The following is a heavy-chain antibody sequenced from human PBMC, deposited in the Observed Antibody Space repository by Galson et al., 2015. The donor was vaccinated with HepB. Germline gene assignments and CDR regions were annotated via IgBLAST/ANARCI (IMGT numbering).Heavy chain of an antibody. Sequence: QSGAEVKKPEESLKISCKGSGYRFNSYWIGWVRQMPGKGLEWMGVIYPGDSDTRYNPSFEGQVAISADKSISTAYLQWSSLKASDTAMYYCARNLRGYTAYDRPEGDAFDIWGQGTMVTVS. J-gene: IGHJ3*02. V-gene: IGHV5-51*01. CDR1: GYRFNSYW. D-gene: IGHD5-12*01. CDR3: ARNLRGYTAYDRPEGDAFDI. CDR2: IYPGDSDT.